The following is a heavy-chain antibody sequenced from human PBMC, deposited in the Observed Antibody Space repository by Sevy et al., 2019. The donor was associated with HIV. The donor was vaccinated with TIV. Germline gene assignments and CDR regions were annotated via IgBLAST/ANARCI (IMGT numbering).Heavy chain of an antibody. Sequence: GGSLRLSCAASGFTFSSYSMNWVRQAPGKGLEWVSSISSSSSYIYYAHSVKGRFTISRDNAKNSLYLQMNSLRAEDTAVYYCASPVLNYYDSTGTDYWGQGTLVTVSS. CDR1: GFTFSSYS. J-gene: IGHJ4*02. D-gene: IGHD3-22*01. CDR2: ISSSSSYI. V-gene: IGHV3-21*01. CDR3: ASPVLNYYDSTGTDY.